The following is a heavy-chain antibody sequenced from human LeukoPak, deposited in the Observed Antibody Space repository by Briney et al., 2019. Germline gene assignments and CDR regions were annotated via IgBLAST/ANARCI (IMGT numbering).Heavy chain of an antibody. CDR3: ARGSAYCSGGSCYEFDY. Sequence: SETLSLTCTVSGGSISSYFWSWIRQPPGKGLEWIRYIYYSGSTNYNPSLKSRVTISVDTSKNQFSLKLSSVTAADTAVYYCARGSAYCSGGSCYEFDYWGQGTLVTVSS. CDR1: GGSISSYF. D-gene: IGHD2-15*01. V-gene: IGHV4-59*01. CDR2: IYYSGST. J-gene: IGHJ4*02.